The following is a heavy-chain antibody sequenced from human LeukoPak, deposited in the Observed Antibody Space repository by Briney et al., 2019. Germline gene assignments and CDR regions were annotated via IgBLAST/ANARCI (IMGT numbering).Heavy chain of an antibody. V-gene: IGHV3-23*01. CDR3: ARTLILYFFDY. D-gene: IGHD3-16*01. CDR1: GFTFSTYG. CDR2: ISGSGDTT. Sequence: GGSLRLSCGASGFTFSTYGMTWVRQAPGKGPEWVSGISGSGDTTKYADSVKGRFTISRDNSKNTLYLQMNSLRAEDTAVYYCARTLILYFFDYWGQGTLVTVSS. J-gene: IGHJ4*02.